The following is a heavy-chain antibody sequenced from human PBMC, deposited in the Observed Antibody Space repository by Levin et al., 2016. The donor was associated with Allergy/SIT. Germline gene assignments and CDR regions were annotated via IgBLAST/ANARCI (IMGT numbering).Heavy chain of an antibody. D-gene: IGHD1-26*01. CDR3: ARGVGPSRAGPDY. Sequence: GESLKISCAASGFKFDDHSMKWFRQAPGKGLEWVSSISSTGSLIYYGDSVMGRFTISRDNANNSLSLHIISLRPEDTAVYYCARGVGPSRAGPDYWGQGALVIVSS. V-gene: IGHV3-21*01. CDR2: ISSTGSLI. J-gene: IGHJ4*02. CDR1: GFKFDDHS.